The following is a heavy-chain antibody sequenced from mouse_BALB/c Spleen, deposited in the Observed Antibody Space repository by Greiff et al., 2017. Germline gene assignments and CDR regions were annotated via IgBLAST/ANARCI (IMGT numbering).Heavy chain of an antibody. J-gene: IGHJ3*01. V-gene: IGHV1S22*01. D-gene: IGHD1-1*02. CDR3: TQWSP. Sequence: LKQPGSELVRPGASVKLSCKASGYTFTSYWMHWVKQRPGQGLEWIGNIYPGSGSTNYDEKFKSKATLTVDTSSSTAYMQLSSLTSEDSAVYYCTQWSPWGQGTLVTVSA. CDR2: IYPGSGST. CDR1: GYTFTSYW.